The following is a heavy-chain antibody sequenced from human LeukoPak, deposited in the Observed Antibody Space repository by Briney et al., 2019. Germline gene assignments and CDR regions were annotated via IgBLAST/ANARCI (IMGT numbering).Heavy chain of an antibody. CDR3: ARCCDGGSCHEAFHI. CDR2: INHSGST. D-gene: IGHD2-15*01. Sequence: LETLSLTCAVYGGSFSGYYWSWIRQPPGKGLEWIEEINHSGSTNYNPSLKSRVTISVDTSKNQFSLKLSSVTAADTAVYYCARCCDGGSCHEAFHIWGQGTMVTVSS. J-gene: IGHJ3*02. V-gene: IGHV4-34*01. CDR1: GGSFSGYY.